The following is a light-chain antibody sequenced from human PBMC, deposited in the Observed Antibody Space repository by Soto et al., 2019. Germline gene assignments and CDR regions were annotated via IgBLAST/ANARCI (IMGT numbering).Light chain of an antibody. CDR2: GAS. V-gene: IGKV3-20*01. CDR3: QQYGISPPYT. Sequence: EIVLTQSPGTLSLSPGERATLSCRASQSVASNYLAWYQQKPGQTPRLLIYGASSRATDIPDRFSGTGSETDFTLTISRLEPEDFAVYYCQQYGISPPYTFGQGTKLEIK. J-gene: IGKJ2*01. CDR1: QSVASNY.